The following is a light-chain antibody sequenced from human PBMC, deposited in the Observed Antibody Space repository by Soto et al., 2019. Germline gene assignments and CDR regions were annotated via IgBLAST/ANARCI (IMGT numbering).Light chain of an antibody. V-gene: IGKV3-11*01. Sequence: EIVLTQSPATLSLSPGERVTLSCGASQSVGSYLAWYQQKLGQAPRLLIYDASNRATGIPARFSGSGSGTDFTLTISSLEPEDFAVYYCQQRSKWPLTFGQGTKVDIK. CDR1: QSVGSY. CDR3: QQRSKWPLT. CDR2: DAS. J-gene: IGKJ1*01.